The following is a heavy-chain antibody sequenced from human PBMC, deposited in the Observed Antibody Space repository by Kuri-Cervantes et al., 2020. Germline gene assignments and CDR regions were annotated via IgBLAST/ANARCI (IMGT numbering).Heavy chain of an antibody. CDR3: VKESPGTGFGDS. J-gene: IGHJ5*02. CDR1: GFSFSSYA. Sequence: GESLKISCAASGFSFSSYAMCWVRQAPGRGLEWVSAISGSGGSTYYADSVNGRFTISRDNSKTTLDLQINSLRAEDAAVYHCVKESPGTGFGDSWGQGTLVTVSS. V-gene: IGHV3-23*01. CDR2: ISGSGGST. D-gene: IGHD2-21*01.